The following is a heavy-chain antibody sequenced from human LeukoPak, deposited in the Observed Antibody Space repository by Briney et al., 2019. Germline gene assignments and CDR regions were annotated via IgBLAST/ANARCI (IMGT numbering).Heavy chain of an antibody. CDR3: ATVPGYCSSTSCLPFDY. CDR2: FDPEDGET. V-gene: IGHV1-24*01. D-gene: IGHD2-2*01. Sequence: ASVKVSCKVSGYTLTELSMHWVRQAPGKGLEWMGGFDPEDGETIYAQKFQGRVTMTEDTSTDTAYMELSSLRSEDTAVYYCATVPGYCSSTSCLPFDYWGQGTLVTVSS. CDR1: GYTLTELS. J-gene: IGHJ4*02.